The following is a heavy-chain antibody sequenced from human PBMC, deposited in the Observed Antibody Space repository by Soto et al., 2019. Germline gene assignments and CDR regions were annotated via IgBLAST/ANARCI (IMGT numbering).Heavy chain of an antibody. CDR1: GGTFSSYA. Sequence: SVKVSCKASGGTFSSYAISWVRQAPGQGLEWMGGIIPIFGTANYAQKFQGRVTITADESTSTAYMELSSLRSEDTAVYYCARGYCSSTSCYTNWFDPWGQGTLVTVS. J-gene: IGHJ5*02. CDR3: ARGYCSSTSCYTNWFDP. D-gene: IGHD2-2*02. CDR2: IIPIFGTA. V-gene: IGHV1-69*13.